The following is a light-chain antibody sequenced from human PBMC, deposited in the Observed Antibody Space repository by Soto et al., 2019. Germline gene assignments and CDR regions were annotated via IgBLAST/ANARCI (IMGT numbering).Light chain of an antibody. J-gene: IGKJ1*01. CDR2: DAS. Sequence: EIVLTQSPATLSLSPGERATISCRASQSVSSYLAWYQQKPGQAPRLLIYDASNRATGIPARFSGSGSGTDFTLTISSLEPEDFAVYYCQQRSNWLWTFGQGTKVEIQ. V-gene: IGKV3-11*01. CDR1: QSVSSY. CDR3: QQRSNWLWT.